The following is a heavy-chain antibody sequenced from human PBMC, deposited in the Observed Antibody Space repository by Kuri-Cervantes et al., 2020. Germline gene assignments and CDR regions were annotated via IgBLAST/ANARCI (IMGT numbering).Heavy chain of an antibody. V-gene: IGHV3-11*04. D-gene: IGHD3-9*01. J-gene: IGHJ3*02. CDR1: GFTFSDYY. Sequence: GESLKISCAASGFTFSDYYMSWIRQAPGRGLEYISGSSGSTMYYADSVKGRFTISRDNAKNTLYLQMNSLRAEDTAVYYCARAGLRYFDWLAIGSAFDIWGQGTMVTVSS. CDR2: GSSGSTM. CDR3: ARAGLRYFDWLAIGSAFDI.